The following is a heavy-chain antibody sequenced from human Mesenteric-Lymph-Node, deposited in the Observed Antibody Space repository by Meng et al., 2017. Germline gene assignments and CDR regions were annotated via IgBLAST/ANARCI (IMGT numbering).Heavy chain of an antibody. CDR2: IKFDGSEK. J-gene: IGHJ4*02. D-gene: IGHD5-24*01. V-gene: IGHV3-7*01. CDR3: AGRDGYNFDY. Sequence: GESLKISCAASGFTFSSYAMHWVRQAPGKGLEWVANIKFDGSEKYYVDSVKGRFTISRDNSKNTLYLQMNSLRAEDTAVYYCAGRDGYNFDYWGQGTLVTVSS. CDR1: GFTFSSYA.